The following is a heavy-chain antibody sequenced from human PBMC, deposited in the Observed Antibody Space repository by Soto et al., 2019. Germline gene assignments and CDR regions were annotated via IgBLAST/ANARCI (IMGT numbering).Heavy chain of an antibody. D-gene: IGHD3-9*01. CDR1: GYTFTSYG. CDR2: ISVYNGNT. J-gene: IGHJ4*02. V-gene: IGHV1-18*01. Sequence: ASVKVSCKASGYTFTSYGISWVRQAPGQGLEWMGWISVYNGNTNYAQKLQGRVTMTTDTSTSTAYMELRSLRSDDTAVYYCARAQYYDILTGYFPKCFDYWGQGTLVTVSS. CDR3: ARAQYYDILTGYFPKCFDY.